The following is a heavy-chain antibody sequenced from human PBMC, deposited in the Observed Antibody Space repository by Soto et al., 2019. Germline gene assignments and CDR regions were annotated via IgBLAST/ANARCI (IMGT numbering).Heavy chain of an antibody. CDR2: INPSGGTT. CDR1: GYTFTSYY. Sequence: QVQLVQSGAEVKKPGASVKVSCKASGYTFTSYYMHWVRQAPGQGLEWMGIINPSGGTTSYAQKFQGRVTITRDTSTSPVYMEVSSLRSEDTAVYYCARSATAGTLDYWGQGTLVTVSS. V-gene: IGHV1-46*01. J-gene: IGHJ4*02. D-gene: IGHD1-1*01. CDR3: ARSATAGTLDY.